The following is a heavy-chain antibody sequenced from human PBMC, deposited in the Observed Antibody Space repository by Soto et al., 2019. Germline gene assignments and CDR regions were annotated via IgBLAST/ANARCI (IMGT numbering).Heavy chain of an antibody. CDR3: ARDQRRYYGSGSYYY. CDR2: INPNSGGT. V-gene: IGHV1-2*02. D-gene: IGHD3-10*01. Sequence: QVQLVQSGAEVKKPGASVKVSCKASGYTFTGYYMHWVRQAPGQGLEWMGWINPNSGGTNYAQKFQGRVNMTRDTSISTAYMELSRLRSDDTAVYYCARDQRRYYGSGSYYYWGQGTLVTVSS. CDR1: GYTFTGYY. J-gene: IGHJ4*02.